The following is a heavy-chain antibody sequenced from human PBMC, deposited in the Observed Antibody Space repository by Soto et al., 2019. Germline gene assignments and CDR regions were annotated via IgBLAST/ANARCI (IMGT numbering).Heavy chain of an antibody. CDR3: ARDPGYSYAEWSPYYFAY. D-gene: IGHD5-18*01. Sequence: PGGSLRLACAASGFTFSSYAMHWVRQAPGKGLEWVAVISYDGSNKYYADFVKGRFTISRDNSKNTLYLQMNSLRAEDTAVYYCARDPGYSYAEWSPYYFAYWGQGTLVTVSS. CDR2: ISYDGSNK. J-gene: IGHJ4*02. V-gene: IGHV3-30-3*01. CDR1: GFTFSSYA.